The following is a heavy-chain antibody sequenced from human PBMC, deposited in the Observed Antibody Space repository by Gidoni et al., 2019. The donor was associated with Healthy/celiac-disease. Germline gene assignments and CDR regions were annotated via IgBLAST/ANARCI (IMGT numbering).Heavy chain of an antibody. J-gene: IGHJ4*02. CDR1: GFPFTSSA. Sequence: QMQLVQSGPEVKKPGTSVKVSCKASGFPFTSSAMQWVRQARGQRLEWIGWIVVGSGNTNYAQKFQERVTITRDMSTSTAYMELSSLRSEDTAVYYCAAADYYYDSSGSSYFDYWGQGTLVTVSS. CDR3: AAADYYYDSSGSSYFDY. CDR2: IVVGSGNT. D-gene: IGHD3-22*01. V-gene: IGHV1-58*02.